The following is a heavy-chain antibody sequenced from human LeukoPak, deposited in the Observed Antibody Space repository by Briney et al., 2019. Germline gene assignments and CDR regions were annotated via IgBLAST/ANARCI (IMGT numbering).Heavy chain of an antibody. CDR1: GYTFTGYY. CDR2: INPNSGGT. CDR3: ATDVSPEGYDYVWGSYGH. Sequence: ASVKVSCKASGYTFTGYYMHWVRQAPGQGLELMGWINPNSGGTNYAQKFQGRVTMTRDTSISTAYMELSSLRSEDTAVYYRATDVSPEGYDYVWGSYGHWGQGTLVTVSS. V-gene: IGHV1-2*02. J-gene: IGHJ4*02. D-gene: IGHD3-16*01.